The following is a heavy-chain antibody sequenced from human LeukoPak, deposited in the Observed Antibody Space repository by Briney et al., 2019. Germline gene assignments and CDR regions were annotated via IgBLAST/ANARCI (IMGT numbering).Heavy chain of an antibody. V-gene: IGHV3-48*03. CDR3: ARGRWFDP. Sequence: PGGSLRLSCAASGFTFSIYEMNWVRQAPGKGLEWVSFISGSGSTIHFADSVMGRFTISRDNAKNSLYLQMNSLRGEDTAVYYCARGRWFDPWGQGTLVTVSS. J-gene: IGHJ5*02. CDR1: GFTFSIYE. CDR2: ISGSGSTI.